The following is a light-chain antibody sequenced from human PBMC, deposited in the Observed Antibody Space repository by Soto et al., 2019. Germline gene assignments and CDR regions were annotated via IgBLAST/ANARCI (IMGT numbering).Light chain of an antibody. Sequence: DLQMTQSPSSLSASVGDSVTITCXASQSIATFLNWYQQRPGQAPRLLIYAASNLENGVPSTFRGSGSETLFTLTISSLQPEDFATYYCQQSYRTPVTFGQGTRLETK. CDR1: QSIATF. CDR2: AAS. J-gene: IGKJ5*01. V-gene: IGKV1-39*01. CDR3: QQSYRTPVT.